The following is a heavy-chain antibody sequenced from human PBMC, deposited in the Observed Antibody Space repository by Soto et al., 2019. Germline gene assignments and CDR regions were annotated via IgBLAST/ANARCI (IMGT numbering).Heavy chain of an antibody. CDR1: GFTFSIYS. CDR3: AKEGDSGGWYGAFDT. Sequence: GGSLRLSCAASGFTFSIYSMNWVRQAPGKGLEWVSYIMPGSSHIFYADSVKGRFTISRDNAKNSLYLQMNSLRAEDTAVYYCAKEGDSGGWYGAFDTWGKGKMAT. J-gene: IGHJ3*02. V-gene: IGHV3-48*01. CDR2: IMPGSSHI. D-gene: IGHD6-19*01.